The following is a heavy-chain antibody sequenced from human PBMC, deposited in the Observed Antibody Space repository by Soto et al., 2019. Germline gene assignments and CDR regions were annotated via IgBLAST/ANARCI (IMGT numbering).Heavy chain of an antibody. D-gene: IGHD7-27*01. CDR3: ARDHNWGYDY. J-gene: IGHJ4*02. V-gene: IGHV3-48*02. Sequence: GSLRLSCAASGFTFSSYSMNWVRQAPGKGLEWVSYISNDGIYYADSVKGRFTISRDNAKHSLYLQMNSLRDEDTAVYYYARDHNWGYDYWGQGTLVTVSS. CDR1: GFTFSSYS. CDR2: ISNDGI.